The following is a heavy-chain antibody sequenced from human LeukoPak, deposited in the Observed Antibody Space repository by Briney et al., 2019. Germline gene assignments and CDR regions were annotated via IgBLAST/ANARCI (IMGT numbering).Heavy chain of an antibody. V-gene: IGHV3-21*05. CDR1: GFTFSSYW. D-gene: IGHD3-10*01. CDR3: ARDLDGSGKALDY. Sequence: GGSLRLSCAASGFTFSSYWMNWVRQAPGKGLEWVSYIENSRKYTYYADSVKGRFTISRDNAKNSLYLQMNNLRAEDTAVYYCARDLDGSGKALDYWGQGTLVTVSS. J-gene: IGHJ4*02. CDR2: IENSRKYT.